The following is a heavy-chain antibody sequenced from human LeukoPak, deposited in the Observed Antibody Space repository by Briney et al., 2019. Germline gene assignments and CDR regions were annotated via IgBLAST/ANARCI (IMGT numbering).Heavy chain of an antibody. V-gene: IGHV3-23*01. J-gene: IGHJ6*03. Sequence: GGSLRLSCAASDFSFITYAMSWVRQAPGKGLEWVSTISGVGDATYYADSVKGRFTISRDNSKNTVYLQMNSLRAEDTAVYFCAKEYGYDYNYFYSMDVWGKGTTVTISS. CDR1: DFSFITYA. CDR2: ISGVGDAT. CDR3: AKEYGYDYNYFYSMDV. D-gene: IGHD1-1*01.